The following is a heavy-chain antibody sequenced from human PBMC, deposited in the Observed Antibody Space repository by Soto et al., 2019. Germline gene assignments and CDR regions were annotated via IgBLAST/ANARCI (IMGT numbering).Heavy chain of an antibody. D-gene: IGHD5-12*01. V-gene: IGHV1-46*01. Sequence: QVQLVQSGAEVKKPGASVKVSCKASGYSFITSYYMYWVRQAPGQGLEWMGIINPTGSMTKYSQRFQGRLTMTRDTSTSTDYMELTTLTSEDTAVYFCARDTGYDHDAFDIWGQGTMVTVSS. CDR3: ARDTGYDHDAFDI. J-gene: IGHJ3*02. CDR2: INPTGSMT. CDR1: GYSFITSYY.